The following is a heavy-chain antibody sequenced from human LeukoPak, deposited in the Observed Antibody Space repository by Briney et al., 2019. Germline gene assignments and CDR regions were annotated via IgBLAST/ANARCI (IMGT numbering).Heavy chain of an antibody. D-gene: IGHD3-10*01. CDR2: IYWDDDK. CDR3: ARSNVLLWFREFTRTFDI. V-gene: IGHV2-5*02. CDR1: GFSLSTSGVG. J-gene: IGHJ3*02. Sequence: SGPTLVNPTQTLTLTCTLSGFSLSTSGVGVGWIRQPPGKALEWLAIIYWDDDKRYSPSLKSRLTITKDTSKNQVVLTMTNMDPVDTATYYCARSNVLLWFREFTRTFDIWGQGTMVTVSS.